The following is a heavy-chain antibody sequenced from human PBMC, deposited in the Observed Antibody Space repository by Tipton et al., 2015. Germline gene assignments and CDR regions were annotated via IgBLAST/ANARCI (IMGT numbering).Heavy chain of an antibody. Sequence: QSGPEVKKPGASVRVSCKASGYTFITYNMPWVRQAPGQGLEWMGFINPRGGTITNTQSFQGRVTLTRDTSTSTAYMELTSLRSEDTAMYYCVRGGAVSGQRTPFDYWGQGTLVTVSS. J-gene: IGHJ4*02. CDR1: GYTFITYN. D-gene: IGHD1-26*01. V-gene: IGHV1-46*03. CDR3: VRGGAVSGQRTPFDY. CDR2: INPRGGTI.